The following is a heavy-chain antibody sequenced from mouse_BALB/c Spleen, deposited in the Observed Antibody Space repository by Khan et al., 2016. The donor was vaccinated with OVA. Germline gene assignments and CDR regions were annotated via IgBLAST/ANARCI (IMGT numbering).Heavy chain of an antibody. V-gene: IGHV7-3*02. CDR1: GFTFTDYY. CDR3: ARDRTGTFAY. J-gene: IGHJ3*01. Sequence: EVELVESGGGLVQPGGSLRLSCATSGFTFTDYYMSWVRQPPGKALEWLGFIRNKANGYTTEYSASVKGRFTISRANSQSILYLQMNTLRAEDSATYYCARDRTGTFAYWGQGTLVTVSA. D-gene: IGHD4-1*01. CDR2: IRNKANGYTT.